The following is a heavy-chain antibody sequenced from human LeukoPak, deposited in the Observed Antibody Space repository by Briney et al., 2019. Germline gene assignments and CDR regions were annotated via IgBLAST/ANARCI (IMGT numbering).Heavy chain of an antibody. V-gene: IGHV4-34*01. CDR1: GGSFSGYY. Sequence: SETLSLTCAVYGGSFSGYYWSWIRQPPGKGLEWIGEINHSGSTNHNPSLKSRVTISVDTSKNQFSLKLSSVTAADTAVYYCARDSILTGYYLGWFFDYWGQGTLVTVSS. CDR2: INHSGST. J-gene: IGHJ4*02. CDR3: ARDSILTGYYLGWFFDY. D-gene: IGHD3-9*01.